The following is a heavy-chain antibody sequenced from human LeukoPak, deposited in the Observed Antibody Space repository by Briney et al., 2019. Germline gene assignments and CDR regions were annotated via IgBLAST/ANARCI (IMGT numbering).Heavy chain of an antibody. Sequence: AGGSLRLSCAASGFTFSSYGMHWVRQAPGKGLEWVAVIWYDGSNKYYADSVKGRFTISRDNSKNTLYLQMNSLRAEDTAEYYCARDRPDDYGDYVPWFDPWGQGTLVTVSS. J-gene: IGHJ5*02. V-gene: IGHV3-33*01. D-gene: IGHD4-17*01. CDR1: GFTFSSYG. CDR2: IWYDGSNK. CDR3: ARDRPDDYGDYVPWFDP.